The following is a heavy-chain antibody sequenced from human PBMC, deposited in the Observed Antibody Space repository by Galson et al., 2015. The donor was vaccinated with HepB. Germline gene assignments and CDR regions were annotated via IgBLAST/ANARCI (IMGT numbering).Heavy chain of an antibody. V-gene: IGHV1-69*13. J-gene: IGHJ6*02. D-gene: IGHD1-1*01. CDR1: GCTFSSYA. CDR2: IIPIFGTA. CDR3: ARGEGGVETGNGAYYVMDV. Sequence: SVKVSCKASGCTFSSYAISWVRQAPGQGLEWMGVIIPIFGTANYAQKFQGRVTITADESTSTAYMELSSLRSEDTAVYYCARGEGGVETGNGAYYVMDVWGPVTTVTVSS.